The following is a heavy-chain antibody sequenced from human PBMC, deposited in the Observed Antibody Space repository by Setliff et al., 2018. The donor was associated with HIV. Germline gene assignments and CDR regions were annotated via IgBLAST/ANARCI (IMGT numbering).Heavy chain of an antibody. CDR2: IYYSGST. J-gene: IGHJ3*02. Sequence: KPSETLSLTCTVSGGSISSSSYYWGWIRQPPGKGLEWIGSIYYSGSTYYNPSLKSRVTIPVDTSKNQFSLKLSSVTAADTAVYYCARAIRLLSRGSGSHHAFDIWGQGTMVTVSS. CDR1: GGSISSSSYY. CDR3: ARAIRLLSRGSGSHHAFDI. D-gene: IGHD3-10*01. V-gene: IGHV4-39*07.